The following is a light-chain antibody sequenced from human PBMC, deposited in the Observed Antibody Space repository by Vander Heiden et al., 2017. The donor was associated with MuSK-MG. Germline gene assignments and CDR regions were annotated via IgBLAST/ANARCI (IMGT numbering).Light chain of an antibody. CDR2: EAS. CDR3: QQYINSPPVLT. Sequence: EIVVTQSPATLSVSPGERVTLSCRASQSVRSNLAWYQQRPGQAPRLLLYEASNRATGVPAKVSGSGSGTEFTLTISSLQSEDFAVYYCQQYINSPPVLTFGGGTKVDIK. J-gene: IGKJ4*01. V-gene: IGKV3-15*01. CDR1: QSVRSN.